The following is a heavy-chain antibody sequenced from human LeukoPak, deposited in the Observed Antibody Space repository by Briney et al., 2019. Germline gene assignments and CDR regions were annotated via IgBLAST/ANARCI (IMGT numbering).Heavy chain of an antibody. D-gene: IGHD6-19*01. V-gene: IGHV3-15*01. CDR2: VKSDTDGGTI. Sequence: GGSLRLSCAASGFTFSNAWMSWVRQAPGKGLEWVGRVKSDTDGGTIDYAAPVKGRFTISGDDSESTLYLHMNSLKTEDSAVYYCATGSGHKNDNWGQGTLVTVSS. J-gene: IGHJ4*02. CDR1: GFTFSNAW. CDR3: ATGSGHKNDN.